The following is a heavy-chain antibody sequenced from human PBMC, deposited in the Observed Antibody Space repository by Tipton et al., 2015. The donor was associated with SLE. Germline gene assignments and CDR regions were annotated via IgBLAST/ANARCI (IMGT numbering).Heavy chain of an antibody. D-gene: IGHD1-26*01. J-gene: IGHJ4*02. CDR3: VRDLGGRMGY. CDR1: RVTFSNFD. V-gene: IGHV3-23*01. CDR2: ISDNTGSS. Sequence: SLRLSCAASRVTFSNFDMSWVRQAPGKGLKWVATISDNTGSSHYADSVKGQFTISRDTSRSTLYLQMKSLRSEDAAVYYCVRDLGGRMGYWGQGTLVTVSS.